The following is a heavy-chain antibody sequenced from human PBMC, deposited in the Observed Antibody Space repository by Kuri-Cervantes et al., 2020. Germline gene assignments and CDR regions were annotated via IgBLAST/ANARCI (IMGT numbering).Heavy chain of an antibody. Sequence: SETLSLTCAVSGGSISSSNWWSWVRQPPGKGLEWIGYIYYSGSTNYNPSLKSRVTISVDTSKNQLSLKLSSVTAADTAVYYCARDRQWFREYDYWGQGTLVTVSS. CDR1: GGSISSSNW. D-gene: IGHD3-10*01. CDR3: ARDRQWFREYDY. CDR2: IYYSGST. V-gene: IGHV4-4*02. J-gene: IGHJ4*02.